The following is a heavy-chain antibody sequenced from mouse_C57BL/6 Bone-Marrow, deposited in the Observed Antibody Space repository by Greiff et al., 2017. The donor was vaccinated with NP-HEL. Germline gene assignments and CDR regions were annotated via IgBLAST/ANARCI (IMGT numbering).Heavy chain of an antibody. Sequence: VQLQQSGPELVKPGASVKISCKASGYAFSSSWMNWVKQRPGKGLEWIGRIYPGDGDTNYNGKFKGKATLTADKSSSTAYMQLSSLTSEDSAVYFCARLLRYRFAYWGQGTLVTVSA. J-gene: IGHJ3*01. CDR1: GYAFSSSW. V-gene: IGHV1-82*01. D-gene: IGHD1-1*01. CDR3: ARLLRYRFAY. CDR2: IYPGDGDT.